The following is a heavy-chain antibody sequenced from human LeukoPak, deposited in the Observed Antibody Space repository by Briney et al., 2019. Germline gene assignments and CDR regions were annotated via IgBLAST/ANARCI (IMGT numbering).Heavy chain of an antibody. CDR1: GGTFSSYA. CDR2: IIPIFHTA. Sequence: ASVKVSCKASGGTFSSYAISWVRQAPGQGLEWMGGIIPIFHTADYAQKFQGRVTITADESTSTVYMELSRLRSDDTAVYYCARGPQANYYDMVGAFDIWGQGTMVTVSS. V-gene: IGHV1-69*01. CDR3: ARGPQANYYDMVGAFDI. D-gene: IGHD3-22*01. J-gene: IGHJ3*02.